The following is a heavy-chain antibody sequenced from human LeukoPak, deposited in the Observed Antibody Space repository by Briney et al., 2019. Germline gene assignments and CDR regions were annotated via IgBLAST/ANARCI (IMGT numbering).Heavy chain of an antibody. D-gene: IGHD3-22*01. V-gene: IGHV4-31*03. CDR2: IYYSGST. CDR3: ARKYYYDSSGYSFDL. Sequence: PSQTLSLTCTVSGGSISSGGYYWSWVRQHPGKGLEWIGYIYYSGSTYYNPSLKSRVTISVDTSKNQFSLKLSSVTAADTAVYYCARKYYYDSSGYSFDLWGRGTLVTVSS. J-gene: IGHJ2*01. CDR1: GGSISSGGYY.